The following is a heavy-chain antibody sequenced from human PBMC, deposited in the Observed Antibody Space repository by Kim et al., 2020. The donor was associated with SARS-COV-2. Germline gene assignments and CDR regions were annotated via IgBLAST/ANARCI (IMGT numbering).Heavy chain of an antibody. D-gene: IGHD6-13*01. V-gene: IGHV3-33*01. CDR2: IWYDGSNK. Sequence: GGSLRLSCAASGFTFSSYGMHWVRQAPGKGLEWVAVIWYDGSNKYYADSVKGRFTISRDNSKNTLYLQMNSLRAEDTAVYYCARDNARSSSWYEVYDAFDIWGQGTMVTVSS. J-gene: IGHJ3*02. CDR1: GFTFSSYG. CDR3: ARDNARSSSWYEVYDAFDI.